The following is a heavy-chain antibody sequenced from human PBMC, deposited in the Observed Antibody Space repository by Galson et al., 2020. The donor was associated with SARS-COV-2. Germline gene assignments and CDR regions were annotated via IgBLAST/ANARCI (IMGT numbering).Heavy chain of an antibody. CDR3: TKDASPGSPGY. J-gene: IGHJ4*02. Sequence: SLKISCAGSGFTFDENGMHWVRQAPGKGLEWVSGILSDGTIGYADSVKGRFTISRDNAKNSLYLQMNSLRVEDTALYYCTKDASPGSPGYWGQGTLVIVSS. CDR1: GFTFDENG. CDR2: ILSDGTI. V-gene: IGHV3-9*01.